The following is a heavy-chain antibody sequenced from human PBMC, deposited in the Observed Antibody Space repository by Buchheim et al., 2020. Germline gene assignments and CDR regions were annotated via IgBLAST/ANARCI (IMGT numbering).Heavy chain of an antibody. CDR2: IGGNGGTT. Sequence: EVQLLESGGGLVQPGGSLRLSCAASGFTFSNYAVSWVRQAPGKGLEWVSGIGGNGGTTYYADSVRGRFTISRDNSNSTLYLQMDSLRAEDTAVYYCAKDRYYYDSSGSYWHFDLWGRGTL. D-gene: IGHD3-22*01. CDR1: GFTFSNYA. J-gene: IGHJ2*01. V-gene: IGHV3-23*01. CDR3: AKDRYYYDSSGSYWHFDL.